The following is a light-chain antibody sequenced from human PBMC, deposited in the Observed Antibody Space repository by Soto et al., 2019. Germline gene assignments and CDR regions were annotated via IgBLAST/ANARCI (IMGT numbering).Light chain of an antibody. CDR2: GNS. V-gene: IGLV1-40*01. J-gene: IGLJ2*01. CDR3: QSYDSSLSAL. Sequence: QSVLTQPPSVSGAPGQRVTISCTGSSSNIGAGYSVHWYQQLPGTAPKLLIYGNSNRPSGVPDRFAGSNSGTSASLAITGLQPEDGADYYCQSYDSSLSALFGGGTKLTVL. CDR1: SSNIGAGYS.